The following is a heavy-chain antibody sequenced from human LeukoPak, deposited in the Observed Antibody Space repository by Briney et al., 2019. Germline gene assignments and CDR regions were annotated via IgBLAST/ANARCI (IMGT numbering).Heavy chain of an antibody. D-gene: IGHD6-13*01. CDR2: IIPILGTA. J-gene: IGHJ6*02. CDR3: ARVSYSSSWYYYYGMDV. V-gene: IGHV1-69*01. CDR1: GGTFSSYA. Sequence: SVKVSCKASGGTFSSYAISWVRQAPGQGLEWMGGIIPILGTANYAQKFQGRVTITADESTSTAYMELSSLRSEDTAVYYCARVSYSSSWYYYYGMDVWGQGTTVTVSS.